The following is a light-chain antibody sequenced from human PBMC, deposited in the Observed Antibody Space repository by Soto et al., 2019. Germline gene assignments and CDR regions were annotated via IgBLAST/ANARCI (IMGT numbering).Light chain of an antibody. CDR2: EVT. CDR1: NNDIAIFNY. CDR3: SSFADTDKIV. J-gene: IGLJ2*01. V-gene: IGLV2-8*01. Sequence: QSVLPHPPSASWSRGHSVTISCTGTNNDIAIFNYVSWYQQYPGKAPKLLIYEVTKRPSGVPARFSGSKSGNTASLTVSGLRAEDEAHYFCSSFADTDKIVFGGGTKVTVL.